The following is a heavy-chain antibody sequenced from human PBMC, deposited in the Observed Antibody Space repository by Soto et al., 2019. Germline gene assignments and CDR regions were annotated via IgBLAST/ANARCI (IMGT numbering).Heavy chain of an antibody. CDR1: GFTFSSYA. V-gene: IGHV3-23*01. CDR3: AKSGSLGLWFGEDGMDV. CDR2: ISGSGGST. Sequence: EVQLLESGGGLVQPGGSLRLSCAASGFTFSSYAMSWVRQAPGKGLEWVSAISGSGGSTYYADSVKGRFTISRDNSKNTLYLQMNSLRAEDTAVYYCAKSGSLGLWFGEDGMDVWGQGTTVTVSS. D-gene: IGHD3-10*01. J-gene: IGHJ6*02.